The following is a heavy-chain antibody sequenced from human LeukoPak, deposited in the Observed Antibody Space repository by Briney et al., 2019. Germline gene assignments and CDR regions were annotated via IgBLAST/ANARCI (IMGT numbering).Heavy chain of an antibody. CDR1: GYTFTSYD. V-gene: IGHV1-8*01. CDR3: AREFYGSDYIDY. Sequence: GASVKASCKASGYTFTSYDINWVRQATGQGLEWMGWMNPNSGNTGYAQKFQGRVTMTRNTSISTAYMELSSLRSEDTAVYYCAREFYGSDYIDYWGQGTLVTVSS. D-gene: IGHD3-10*01. CDR2: MNPNSGNT. J-gene: IGHJ4*02.